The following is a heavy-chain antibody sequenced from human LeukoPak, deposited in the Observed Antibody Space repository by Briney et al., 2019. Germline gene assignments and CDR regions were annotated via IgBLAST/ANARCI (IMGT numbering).Heavy chain of an antibody. CDR1: GGSISSYY. CDR3: ARGRSGYYAFDI. D-gene: IGHD5-12*01. V-gene: IGHV4-59*12. J-gene: IGHJ3*02. CDR2: IYYRGST. Sequence: SETLSLTCTVSGGSISSYYWSWIRQPAGKGLEWIGNIYYRGSTYYNESLKSRVTISVDTSKKQFSLKLNSVTAADTAVYFCARGRSGYYAFDIWGQGTMVTVSS.